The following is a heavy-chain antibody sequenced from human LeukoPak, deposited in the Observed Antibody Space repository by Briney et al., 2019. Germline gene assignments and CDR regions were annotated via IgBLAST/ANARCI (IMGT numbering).Heavy chain of an antibody. CDR3: ARETGIAVAGIVPFDY. CDR2: IYTSGST. Sequence: PSETLSLTCTVSGGSISSYYWSWIRQPAGKGLEWIGRIYTSGSTNYNPSLKSRVTMSVDTSKNQFSLKLSSVTAADTAVYYRARETGIAVAGIVPFDYWGQGTLVTVSS. J-gene: IGHJ4*02. CDR1: GGSISSYY. D-gene: IGHD6-19*01. V-gene: IGHV4-4*07.